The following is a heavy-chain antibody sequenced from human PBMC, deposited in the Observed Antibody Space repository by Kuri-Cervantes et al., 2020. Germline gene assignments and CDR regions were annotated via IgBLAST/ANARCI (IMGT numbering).Heavy chain of an antibody. CDR1: GGSISSSSYY. Sequence: GSLRLSCTVSGGSISSSSYYWGWIRQPPGKGLEWIGSIYYSGSTYYNPSPKSRVTISVDTSKNQFSLKLSSVTAADTAVYYCARGHDYWGQGTLVTVSS. V-gene: IGHV4-39*07. CDR2: IYYSGST. CDR3: ARGHDY. J-gene: IGHJ4*02.